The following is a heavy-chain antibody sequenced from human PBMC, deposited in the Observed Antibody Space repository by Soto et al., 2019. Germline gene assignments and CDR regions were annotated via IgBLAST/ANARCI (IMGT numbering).Heavy chain of an antibody. CDR2: IYYSGST. J-gene: IGHJ4*02. CDR3: ARDRQLLWPGESLRPSRYFDY. D-gene: IGHD3-10*01. CDR1: GGSISSGDYY. Sequence: TLSLTFTVSGGSISSGDYYWSWIRQPPGKGLEWIGYIYYSGSTYYNPSLKSRVTISVDTSKNQFSLKLSSVTAADTAVYYCARDRQLLWPGESLRPSRYFDYWGQRTLVTVSS. V-gene: IGHV4-30-4*01.